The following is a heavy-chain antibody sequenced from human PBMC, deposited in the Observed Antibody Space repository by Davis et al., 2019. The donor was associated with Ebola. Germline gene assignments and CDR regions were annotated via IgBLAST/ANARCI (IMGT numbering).Heavy chain of an antibody. J-gene: IGHJ4*02. Sequence: GESLKISCAASGFTFSSYAMSWVRQAPGKGLEWVSGISGSGGSTYYADSVKGRFTISRDNSKNTLYLQMNSLRAEDTAVYYCARVTTVYYFDYWGQGTLVTVSS. CDR2: ISGSGGST. D-gene: IGHD4-17*01. CDR3: ARVTTVYYFDY. CDR1: GFTFSSYA. V-gene: IGHV3-23*01.